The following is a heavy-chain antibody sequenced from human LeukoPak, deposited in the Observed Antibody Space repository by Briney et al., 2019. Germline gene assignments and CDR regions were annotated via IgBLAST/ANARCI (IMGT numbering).Heavy chain of an antibody. CDR1: GFTFSSYG. Sequence: GGSLRLSCAASGFTFSSYGMHWVRRAPGKGPEWVAVIWYDGSNKYYADSVKGRFTISRDNSKNTLYLQMNSLRAEDTAVYYCARERSSSGYPDDYWGRGTLVTVSS. V-gene: IGHV3-33*01. J-gene: IGHJ4*02. CDR3: ARERSSSGYPDDY. D-gene: IGHD3-22*01. CDR2: IWYDGSNK.